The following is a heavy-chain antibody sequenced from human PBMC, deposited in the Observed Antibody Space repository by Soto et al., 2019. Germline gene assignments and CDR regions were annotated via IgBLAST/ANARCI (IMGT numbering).Heavy chain of an antibody. CDR1: GGSFSGYY. Sequence: SETLSLTCAVYGGSFSGYYWSWIRQPPGKGLEWIGEINHSGSTNYNPSLKSRVTISVDTSKNQFSLKLSSVTAADTAVYYCARGHRVTIFGVVITPKYYFDYWGQGTLVTVSS. D-gene: IGHD3-3*01. CDR2: INHSGST. J-gene: IGHJ4*02. V-gene: IGHV4-34*01. CDR3: ARGHRVTIFGVVITPKYYFDY.